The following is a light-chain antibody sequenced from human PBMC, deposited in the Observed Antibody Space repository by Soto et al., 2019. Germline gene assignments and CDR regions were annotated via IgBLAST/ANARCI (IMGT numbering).Light chain of an antibody. CDR1: SSVVGSYNL. J-gene: IGLJ1*01. CDR3: CSYAGSSTFV. Sequence: QSALTQPAFVSGSPGQSITISCTGTSSVVGSYNLVSWYQQHPGKAPKLMIYEGSKRPSGVSNRFSGSKSGNTASLTISGLQAEDEADYYCCSYAGSSTFVFGTGTKVTVL. CDR2: EGS. V-gene: IGLV2-23*03.